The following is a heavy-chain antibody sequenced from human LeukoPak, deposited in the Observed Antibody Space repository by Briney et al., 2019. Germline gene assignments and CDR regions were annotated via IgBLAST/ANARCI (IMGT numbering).Heavy chain of an antibody. J-gene: IGHJ6*03. CDR1: GFTFSSFA. CDR3: AKWFNYYGSGSYLASDYMDV. D-gene: IGHD3-10*01. CDR2: ISGSGGST. Sequence: AGGSLRLSCAASGFTFSSFAMSWVRQAPGKGLEWVSGISGSGGSTYYADSVKGRFTISRDNSKNTLYLQMSSLRAEDTAVYYCAKWFNYYGSGSYLASDYMDVWGRGTTVTVSS. V-gene: IGHV3-23*01.